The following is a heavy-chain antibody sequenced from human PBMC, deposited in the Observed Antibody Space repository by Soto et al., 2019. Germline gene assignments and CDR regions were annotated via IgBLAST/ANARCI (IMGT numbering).Heavy chain of an antibody. CDR3: ARDHPHSYGVYYFDY. J-gene: IGHJ4*02. D-gene: IGHD5-18*01. Sequence: PSETLSLTCTVSGDSISSYSWSWIRQPPGKGLEWIGNIHYNGNTKYSPSLKSRVTMSVDTSKNQVSLKVNSVTAADTAVYYCARDHPHSYGVYYFDYWGQGTPVTVSS. CDR1: GDSISSYS. V-gene: IGHV4-59*01. CDR2: IHYNGNT.